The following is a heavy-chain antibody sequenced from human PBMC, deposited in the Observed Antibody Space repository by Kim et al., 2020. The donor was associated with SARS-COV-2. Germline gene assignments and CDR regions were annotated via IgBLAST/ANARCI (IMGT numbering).Heavy chain of an antibody. CDR2: IRSKANSYAT. D-gene: IGHD1-1*01. CDR1: GFTFSGSA. CDR3: TNWNDYYYYGMDV. Sequence: GGSLRLSCAASGFTFSGSAMHWVRQASGKGLEWVGRIRSKANSYATAYAASVKGRFTISRDDSKNTAYLQMNSLKTEDTAVYYCTNWNDYYYYGMDVWRQGTTVTVP. V-gene: IGHV3-73*01. J-gene: IGHJ6*02.